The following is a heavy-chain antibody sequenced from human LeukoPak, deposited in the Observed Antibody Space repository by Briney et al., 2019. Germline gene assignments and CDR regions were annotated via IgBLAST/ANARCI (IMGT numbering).Heavy chain of an antibody. Sequence: ASVKVSCKASGYTLTGYYMHWVRQAPGQGLEWMGWINPNSGGTDYAQKFQGRVTMTRDTSISTAYMELSRLRSDDTAVYYCARGSRDRGPDDFDYWGQGTLVTVSS. D-gene: IGHD1-14*01. CDR3: ARGSRDRGPDDFDY. V-gene: IGHV1-2*02. CDR2: INPNSGGT. CDR1: GYTLTGYY. J-gene: IGHJ4*02.